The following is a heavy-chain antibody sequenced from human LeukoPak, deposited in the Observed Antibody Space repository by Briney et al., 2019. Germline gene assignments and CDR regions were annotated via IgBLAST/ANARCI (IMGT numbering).Heavy chain of an antibody. J-gene: IGHJ5*02. D-gene: IGHD3-10*01. Sequence: GRSLRLSCAASGFTFSNYGMHWVRQAPGKGLEWVAVIWYDGSNKYYADSVKGRFTISRDNSKNTLYLQMNSLRAEDTAVYYCARETITMVRGVWWFDPWGQGTLVTVSS. CDR1: GFTFSNYG. CDR2: IWYDGSNK. CDR3: ARETITMVRGVWWFDP. V-gene: IGHV3-33*01.